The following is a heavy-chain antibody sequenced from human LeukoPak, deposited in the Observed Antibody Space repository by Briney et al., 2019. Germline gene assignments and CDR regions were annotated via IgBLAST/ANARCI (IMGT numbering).Heavy chain of an antibody. CDR2: LHSGGHT. CDR1: GVTISSNY. J-gene: IGHJ2*01. Sequence: GGSLRLSCAASGVTISSNYLSWVRQAPGKGLVWVSALHSGGHTFYADSVRGRFSISRDISKNALYLQMNNLGPEDTALYYSVRGLSGVSSWYFDLWGRGTLVSVS. V-gene: IGHV3-53*01. CDR3: VRGLSGVSSWYFDL. D-gene: IGHD7-27*01.